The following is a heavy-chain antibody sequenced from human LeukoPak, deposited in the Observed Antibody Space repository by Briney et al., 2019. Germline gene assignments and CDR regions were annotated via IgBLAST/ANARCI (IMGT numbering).Heavy chain of an antibody. CDR1: GYSFTNYF. Sequence: ASVKVSCKTSGYSFTNYFIHWVRQAPGQGPEWMGIINPSAGTTTYAQKLQGRVTMTRDTSTATVYMDLSSLRSEDTAVYYCARGQLLGGGYYYYYMDVWGKGTTVTVSS. CDR2: INPSAGTT. CDR3: ARGQLLGGGYYYYYMDV. V-gene: IGHV1-46*04. J-gene: IGHJ6*03. D-gene: IGHD1-26*01.